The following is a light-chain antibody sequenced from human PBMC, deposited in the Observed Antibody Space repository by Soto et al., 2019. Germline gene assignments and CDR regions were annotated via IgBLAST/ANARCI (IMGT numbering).Light chain of an antibody. CDR1: SSDVGGYNY. V-gene: IGLV2-8*01. CDR3: SSYAASNNFYFV. CDR2: EVT. Sequence: QSVRTQPHSAYGSPGQSVAISCTETSSDVGGYNYVSWYQQYPGRAPKLMNYEVTKRPSGVPDRFSGSKSGNTASLTVSGLQAEDEADYYCSSYAASNNFYFVFGGGTKVTVL. J-gene: IGLJ3*02.